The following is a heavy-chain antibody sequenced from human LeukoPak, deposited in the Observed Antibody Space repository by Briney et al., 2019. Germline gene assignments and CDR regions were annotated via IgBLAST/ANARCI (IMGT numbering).Heavy chain of an antibody. J-gene: IGHJ4*02. D-gene: IGHD1-1*01. CDR3: ARGPRKEVHNDY. Sequence: SVKVSRKASGGTFSSYAISWVRQAPGQGLEWMGRIILIFGTANYAQKFQGRVTITTDESTSTAYMELSSLRSEDTAVYYCARGPRKEVHNDYWGQGTLVTVSS. V-gene: IGHV1-69*05. CDR1: GGTFSSYA. CDR2: IILIFGTA.